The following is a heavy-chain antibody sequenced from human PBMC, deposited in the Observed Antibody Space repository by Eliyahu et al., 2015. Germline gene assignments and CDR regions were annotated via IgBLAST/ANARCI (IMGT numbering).Heavy chain of an antibody. CDR2: VSGSGGST. CDR3: ARLKSDALDV. V-gene: IGHV3-23*01. Sequence: EVQLLESGGGLAQPGGSLXLSCEGXGFMFSEHGLSXVRQPPGKGLEWVSGVSGSGGSTFYADSVKGRFSISRDNPKNTIYLEMKSLRAEDTAKYYCARLKSDALDVWGIGTTVTVSS. J-gene: IGHJ6*04. CDR1: GFMFSEHG. D-gene: IGHD3-16*01.